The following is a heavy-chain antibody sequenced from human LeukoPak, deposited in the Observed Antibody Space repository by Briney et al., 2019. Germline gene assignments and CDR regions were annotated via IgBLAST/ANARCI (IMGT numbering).Heavy chain of an antibody. J-gene: IGHJ6*03. CDR1: GGSISSYY. D-gene: IGHD3-22*01. V-gene: IGHV4-4*07. Sequence: PLETLSLTCTVSGGSISSYYWSWIRQPAGKGLEWIGRIYTSGSTNYNPSLKSRVTMSVDTSKNQFSLKLSSVTAADTAVYYCARDRYYYDSSGYYYMDVWGKGATVTISS. CDR3: ARDRYYYDSSGYYYMDV. CDR2: IYTSGST.